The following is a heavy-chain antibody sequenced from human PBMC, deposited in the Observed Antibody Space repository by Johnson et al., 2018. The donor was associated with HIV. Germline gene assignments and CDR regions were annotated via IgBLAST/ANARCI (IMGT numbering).Heavy chain of an antibody. CDR1: GFTFSSYW. D-gene: IGHD6-13*01. Sequence: VQLVESGGGVVQPGRSLRLSCAASGFTFSSYWMSWVRQAPGKWLEWVANIKQDGSEKYYVDSVKGRFTISRDNAKNSLYLQMNSLRAEDTAVYYCARGRYSSTWYVGGLDAFDIWGQGTMVTVSS. J-gene: IGHJ3*02. CDR3: ARGRYSSTWYVGGLDAFDI. V-gene: IGHV3-7*02. CDR2: IKQDGSEK.